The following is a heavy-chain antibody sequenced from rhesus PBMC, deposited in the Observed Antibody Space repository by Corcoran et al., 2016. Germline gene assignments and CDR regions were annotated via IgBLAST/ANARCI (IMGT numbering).Heavy chain of an antibody. J-gene: IGHJ4*01. CDR2: ISSGGST. V-gene: IGHV3-103*01. Sequence: EVQLVESGGGLAKPGGSLRLSCAASGFTFSSYAMHWVRQAPGKGLEWVSAISSGGSTYYADSVKGRSPISRDNSKNTLSLQRNSLRAEDTAVYYCAKGSGWKIGYFDYWGQGVLVTVSS. D-gene: IGHD6-31*01. CDR3: AKGSGWKIGYFDY. CDR1: GFTFSSYA.